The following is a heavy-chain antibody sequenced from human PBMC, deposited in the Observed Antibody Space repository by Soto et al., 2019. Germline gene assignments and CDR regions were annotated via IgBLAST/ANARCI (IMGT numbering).Heavy chain of an antibody. V-gene: IGHV3-23*01. CDR2: IGGSGGNR. CDR3: ARVASDYINSVDH. Sequence: DVQLLESGGGLVQPGGSLRLSCAASGFTFNAYSMTWVRQAPGKGLGWVSAIGGSGGNRYYAGSVRGRFTISRDNSKDTIDLQTNSQRIEDTAVYYCARVASDYINSVDHWGQGILVSVSS. D-gene: IGHD4-4*01. J-gene: IGHJ4*02. CDR1: GFTFNAYS.